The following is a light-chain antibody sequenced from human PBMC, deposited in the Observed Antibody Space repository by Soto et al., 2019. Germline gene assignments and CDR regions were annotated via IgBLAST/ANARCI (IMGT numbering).Light chain of an antibody. CDR1: SSHVGGYNY. J-gene: IGLJ1*01. Sequence: QSALSQPASVSGSPGQSFTISCTGTSSHVGGYNYVSWYQQHPGQAPKLMIYEVSNRPSGVSNRFSGSKSGNTASLTISGLQAEHEADYYCSSYTSSSTVVGTGTKLTVL. CDR2: EVS. CDR3: SSYTSSSTV. V-gene: IGLV2-14*01.